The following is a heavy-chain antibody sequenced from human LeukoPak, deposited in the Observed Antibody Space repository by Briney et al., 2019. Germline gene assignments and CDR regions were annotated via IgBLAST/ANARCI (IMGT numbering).Heavy chain of an antibody. Sequence: PSETLSLTCAVSGYSISSGYYWGWIRQPPGKGLEWIGSIYHSGSTYYNPSLKSRVTISIDMSKNQFSLKLSSVTAADTAVYYCARLIGMDVWGKGTTVTVSS. J-gene: IGHJ6*04. CDR1: GYSISSGYY. V-gene: IGHV4-38-2*01. CDR2: IYHSGST. CDR3: ARLIGMDV.